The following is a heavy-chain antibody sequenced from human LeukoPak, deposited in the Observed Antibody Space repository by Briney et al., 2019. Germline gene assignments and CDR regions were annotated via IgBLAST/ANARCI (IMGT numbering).Heavy chain of an antibody. CDR1: GFTFSSYA. CDR3: ARGDSMIVVVKGFDS. CDR2: ISSNGGST. V-gene: IGHV3-64*01. J-gene: IGHJ4*02. Sequence: GGSLRLSCAASGFTFSSYAMHRVRQAPGKGLEYVSAISSNGGSTYYANSVKGRFTISRDNSKNTLYLQMGSLRAEDMAMYYCARGDSMIVVVKGFDSWGQGTLVTVSS. D-gene: IGHD3-22*01.